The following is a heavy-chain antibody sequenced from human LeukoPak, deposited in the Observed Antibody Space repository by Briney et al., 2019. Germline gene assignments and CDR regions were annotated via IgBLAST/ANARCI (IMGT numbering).Heavy chain of an antibody. CDR2: ISSSSSYI. CDR3: ARDKDGLADY. D-gene: IGHD6-19*01. V-gene: IGHV3-21*01. CDR1: GFTFSSYS. J-gene: IGHJ4*02. Sequence: GGSLRLSCAASGFTFSSYSMNWVRQAPGKGLEWVSSISSSSSYIYYADSVKGRFTISRDNAKSSLYLQMNSLRAEDTAVYYCARDKDGLADYWGQGTLVTVSS.